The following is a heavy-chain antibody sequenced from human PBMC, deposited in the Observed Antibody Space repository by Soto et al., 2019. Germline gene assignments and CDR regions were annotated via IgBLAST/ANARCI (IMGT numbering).Heavy chain of an antibody. CDR2: ISKDSGRAT. J-gene: IGHJ5*02. CDR1: GFLFRHWL. V-gene: IGHV3-11*01. Sequence: PGGSLRLSCAASGFLFRHWLMSWIRQAPGKGLEWMSYISKDSGRATRYADSVKGRFTISRDNAKNSLFLQMNNLTVEDTAVYKCAKENWVNPESWGQGTLVTRSS. D-gene: IGHD7-27*01. CDR3: AKENWVNPES.